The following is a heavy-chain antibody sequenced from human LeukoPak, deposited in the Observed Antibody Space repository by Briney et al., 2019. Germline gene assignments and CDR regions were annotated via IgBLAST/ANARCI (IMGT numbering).Heavy chain of an antibody. CDR2: INPNSGGT. Sequence: ASLKVSCKASGYTFTGYYMYWVRQAPGQGLEWMGRINPNSGGTNYAQKFQGGVTMTRDTSITTAYMELSRLRSDDTAVCYCATVSDRDEYDRSGYITGAFDIWGQGTIVTVSS. J-gene: IGHJ3*02. CDR3: ATVSDRDEYDRSGYITGAFDI. D-gene: IGHD3-22*01. V-gene: IGHV1-2*06. CDR1: GYTFTGYY.